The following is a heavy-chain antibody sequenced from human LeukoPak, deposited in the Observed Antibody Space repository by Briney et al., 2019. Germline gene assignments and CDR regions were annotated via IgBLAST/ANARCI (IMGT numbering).Heavy chain of an antibody. CDR3: ASYQPLYESSGYFDY. D-gene: IGHD3-22*01. V-gene: IGHV4-61*02. CDR2: IYTSGST. Sequence: SETLSLTCTVSGGSISSGSYYWSWIRQPAGKGLEWIGRIYTSGSTNYNPSLKSRVTISVDTSKNQFSLKLSSVTAADTAVYYCASYQPLYESSGYFDYWGQGTLVTGSS. CDR1: GGSISSGSYY. J-gene: IGHJ4*02.